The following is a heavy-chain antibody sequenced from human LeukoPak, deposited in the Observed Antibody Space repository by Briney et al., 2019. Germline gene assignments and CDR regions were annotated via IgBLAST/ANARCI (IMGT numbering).Heavy chain of an antibody. CDR2: INPKSGGA. Sequence: ASVKVSCKASGFTFNAYNIHWVRQAPGQGLEWMGWINPKSGGANYAQKFQGRVAMTRDTSISTAYMELSRLRSDDTAVYYCARDGGLLTGYYDYYFDYWGQGTLVTVSS. D-gene: IGHD3-9*01. CDR1: GFTFNAYN. CDR3: ARDGGLLTGYYDYYFDY. J-gene: IGHJ4*02. V-gene: IGHV1-2*02.